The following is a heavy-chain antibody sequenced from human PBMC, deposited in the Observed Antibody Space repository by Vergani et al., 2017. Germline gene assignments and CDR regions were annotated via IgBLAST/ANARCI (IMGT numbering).Heavy chain of an antibody. CDR3: ARAADTAMVRIDY. CDR1: GGSFSGYY. D-gene: IGHD5-18*01. J-gene: IGHJ4*02. V-gene: IGHV4-34*01. Sequence: QVQLQQWGAGLLKPSETLSLTCAVYGGSFSGYYWSWIRQPPGKGLEWIGEINHSGSTNYNPSLKSRVTISVDTAKNQFYLKLSSVTAADTAVYYCARAADTAMVRIDYWGQGTLVTVSS. CDR2: INHSGST.